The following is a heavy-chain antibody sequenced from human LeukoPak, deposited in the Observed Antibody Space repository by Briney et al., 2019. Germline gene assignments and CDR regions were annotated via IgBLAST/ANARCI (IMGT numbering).Heavy chain of an antibody. Sequence: SENQSLTCTVSGGSISSYYWSWIRQPPGKGLVWIGYIYYSGSTNYNPSLKSRVTISVDASKNQFSLKLNSVTAADTAVYYCARVSGYDWESFYDYWGQGTLVTVSS. CDR3: ARVSGYDWESFYDY. J-gene: IGHJ4*02. V-gene: IGHV4-59*01. D-gene: IGHD5-12*01. CDR2: IYYSGST. CDR1: GGSISSYY.